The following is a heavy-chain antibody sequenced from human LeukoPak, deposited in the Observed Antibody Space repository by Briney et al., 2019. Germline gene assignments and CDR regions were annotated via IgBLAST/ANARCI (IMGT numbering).Heavy chain of an antibody. D-gene: IGHD1-1*01. CDR1: GFTFSSYS. J-gene: IGHJ4*02. V-gene: IGHV3-21*01. CDR3: ARYCTFRTCSGTKFDS. CDR2: ISSSSSYI. Sequence: GGSLRLSCAASGFTFSSYSMNWVRQAPGKGLEWVSSISSSSSYIYYADSVKGRFTISRDNAENSLYLQMNSLRAEDTAVYYCARYCTFRTCSGTKFDSWGPGTLVTVSS.